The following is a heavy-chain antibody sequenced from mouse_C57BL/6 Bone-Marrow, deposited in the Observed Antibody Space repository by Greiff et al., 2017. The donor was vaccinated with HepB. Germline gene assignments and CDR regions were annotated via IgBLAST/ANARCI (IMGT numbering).Heavy chain of an antibody. D-gene: IGHD1-1*01. Sequence: VQLQQSGPGLAKPSQTLSLTCSVTGYSITSDYWNWIRKFPGNKLEYMGYISYSGSTYYNPSLKSRISITRDTSKNQYYLQLNSVTTEDTATYYCASRLNYGSYWYFDVWGTGTTVTVSS. CDR3: ASRLNYGSYWYFDV. V-gene: IGHV3-8*01. CDR2: ISYSGST. CDR1: GYSITSDY. J-gene: IGHJ1*03.